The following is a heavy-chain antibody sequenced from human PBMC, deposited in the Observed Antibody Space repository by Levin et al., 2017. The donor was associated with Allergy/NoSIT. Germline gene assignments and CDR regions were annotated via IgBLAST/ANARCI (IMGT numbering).Heavy chain of an antibody. Sequence: ASVKVSCKASGYTFTGYYMHWVRQAPGQGLEWMGWINPNSGGTNYAQKFQGRVTMTRDTSISTAYMELSRLRSDDTAVYYCARGPHYYDSSGYSFDYWGQGTLVTVSS. CDR2: INPNSGGT. J-gene: IGHJ4*02. CDR3: ARGPHYYDSSGYSFDY. V-gene: IGHV1-2*02. CDR1: GYTFTGYY. D-gene: IGHD3-22*01.